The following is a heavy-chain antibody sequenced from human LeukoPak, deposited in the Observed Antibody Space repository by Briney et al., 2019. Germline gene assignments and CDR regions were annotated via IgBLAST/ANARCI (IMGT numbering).Heavy chain of an antibody. V-gene: IGHV1-2*06. Sequence: ASVKVSCKASGYTFTDYYVHWVRQAPGQGLEWMGRINPNSGDTNHAQKFQGRVTMTRDTSISTAYMELSSLRSDGTAVYYCARAVIRGIHFDYWGQGALVTVSS. J-gene: IGHJ4*02. CDR2: INPNSGDT. CDR1: GYTFTDYY. D-gene: IGHD3-10*01. CDR3: ARAVIRGIHFDY.